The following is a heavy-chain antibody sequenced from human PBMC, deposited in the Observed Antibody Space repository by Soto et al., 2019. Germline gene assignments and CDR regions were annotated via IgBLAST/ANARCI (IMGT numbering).Heavy chain of an antibody. V-gene: IGHV3-15*07. CDR3: TRLERDYYYGMDV. J-gene: IGHJ6*02. CDR1: GFTFSNAW. CDR2: IKSKTDGGTT. Sequence: PGGSLRLSCAASGFTFSNAWMNWVRQAPGKGQEWVGRIKSKTDGGTTDYAAPVKGRFTISRDDSKNTLYLQMNSLKTEDTVVYYCTRLERDYYYGMDVWGQGTTVTVSS.